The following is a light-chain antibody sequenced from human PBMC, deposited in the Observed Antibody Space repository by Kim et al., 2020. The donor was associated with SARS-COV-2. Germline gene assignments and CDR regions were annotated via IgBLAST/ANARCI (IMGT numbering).Light chain of an antibody. Sequence: DIRMSQSPSTLSASVGDRVTMTCRASESISDWLAWYQQKPGKAPKLLIYTASTLESGVPSRFSGSGSGTEFTLTINRLQPDDVAMYYCQQFSVSPWTFGQGTKVDIK. CDR1: ESISDW. V-gene: IGKV1-5*03. CDR2: TAS. J-gene: IGKJ1*01. CDR3: QQFSVSPWT.